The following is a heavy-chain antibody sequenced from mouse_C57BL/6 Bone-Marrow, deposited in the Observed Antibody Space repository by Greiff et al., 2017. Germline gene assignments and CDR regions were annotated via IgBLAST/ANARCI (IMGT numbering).Heavy chain of an antibody. J-gene: IGHJ1*03. V-gene: IGHV5-17*01. Sequence: EVKLVESGGGLVKPGGSLKLSCAASGFTFSDYGMHWVRQAPEKGLEWVAYISSGSSTIYYADTVKGRFTISRDNAKNTLFLQMTSLRSEDTAMYYCARWATVVANWYFDVWGTGTTVTVSS. CDR2: ISSGSSTI. D-gene: IGHD1-1*01. CDR1: GFTFSDYG. CDR3: ARWATVVANWYFDV.